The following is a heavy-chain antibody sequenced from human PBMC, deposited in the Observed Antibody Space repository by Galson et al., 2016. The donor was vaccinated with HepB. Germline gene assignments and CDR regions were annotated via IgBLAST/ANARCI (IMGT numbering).Heavy chain of an antibody. CDR3: SREMTGSYFD. J-gene: IGHJ4*02. D-gene: IGHD3-10*01. Sequence: ASGFTFNAHWMNWVRQAPGKGLEWVANIRGDGIVSYYAESVRGRFTISRDNAKNSLYLQMNGLRVDETAVYYCSREMTGSYFDWGQGTLVTVSS. CDR2: IRGDGIVS. CDR1: GFTFNAHW. V-gene: IGHV3-7*01.